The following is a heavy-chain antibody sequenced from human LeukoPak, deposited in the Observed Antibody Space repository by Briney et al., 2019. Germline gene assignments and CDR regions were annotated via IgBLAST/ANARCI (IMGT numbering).Heavy chain of an antibody. CDR1: GFTFSSYW. J-gene: IGHJ4*02. Sequence: SGGSLRFSCAASGFTFSSYWMSWVRQAPGKGLEWVANIKYDGSEKYYVDYVKGRFTLSRDNAKNSLYLQMNRLRAEDTAVYYRPREEQWLAVFDYWGQGTLVTVSS. V-gene: IGHV3-7*03. CDR3: PREEQWLAVFDY. D-gene: IGHD6-19*01. CDR2: IKYDGSEK.